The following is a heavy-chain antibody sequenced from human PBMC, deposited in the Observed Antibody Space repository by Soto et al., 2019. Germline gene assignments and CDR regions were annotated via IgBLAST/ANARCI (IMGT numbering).Heavy chain of an antibody. D-gene: IGHD3-10*01. V-gene: IGHV3-9*01. Sequence: EVQLVESGGGLVQPGRSLTLSGAASGFAFENYAMHWVRQVPGRGLEWVSGMSWNGASIGYADSVRGRFTISRDNATKSLYLQVNSLTFEDSALYLCAKDLTYGLPLHFSYRLDAWRPGNSVTVS. J-gene: IGHJ6*02. CDR1: GFAFENYA. CDR3: AKDLTYGLPLHFSYRLDA. CDR2: MSWNGASI.